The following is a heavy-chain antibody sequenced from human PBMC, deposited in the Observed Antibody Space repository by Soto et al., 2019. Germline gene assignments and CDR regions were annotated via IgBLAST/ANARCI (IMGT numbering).Heavy chain of an antibody. V-gene: IGHV1-18*01. CDR2: ISAYNGNT. Sequence: ASVKVSCKASGYTFTSYGISWVRQAPGQGLEWMGWISAYNGNTNYAQKLQGRVTMTTDTSTSTAYMELRSLGSDDTAVYYCAAVLLPNTIFGVVSIPTNDYYYYYYMDVWGKGTTVTVSS. D-gene: IGHD3-3*01. J-gene: IGHJ6*03. CDR3: AAVLLPNTIFGVVSIPTNDYYYYYYMDV. CDR1: GYTFTSYG.